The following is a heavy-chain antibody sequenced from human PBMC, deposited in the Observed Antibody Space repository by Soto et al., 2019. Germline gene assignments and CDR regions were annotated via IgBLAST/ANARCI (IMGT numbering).Heavy chain of an antibody. CDR2: IIPIFGTA. CDR1: GGTFSSYA. CDR3: ARSGDEYCSGGSCYSPDY. V-gene: IGHV1-69*12. Sequence: QVQLVQSGAEVKKPGSSVKVSCKASGGTFSSYAISWVRQAPGQGLEWMGGIIPIFGTANYAQKFQGRVTITEDESTSTAYMELSSLRSEDTAVYYCARSGDEYCSGGSCYSPDYWGQGTLVTVSS. D-gene: IGHD2-15*01. J-gene: IGHJ4*02.